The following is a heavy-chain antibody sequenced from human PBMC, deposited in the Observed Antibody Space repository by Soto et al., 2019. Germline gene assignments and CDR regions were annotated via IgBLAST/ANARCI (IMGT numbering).Heavy chain of an antibody. CDR3: ARDTGSSGYGAFFDY. V-gene: IGHV3-30*03. J-gene: IGHJ4*02. Sequence: PGGSLSLSCAASGFTFSHYGIHWVRQAPGKGLEWLAVISCDGSNKHYADSVKGRFTISRDNSKNTLYLQMNSLRAEDTAVYYCARDTGSSGYGAFFDYWGQGTLVTVSS. CDR1: GFTFSHYG. CDR2: ISCDGSNK. D-gene: IGHD3-22*01.